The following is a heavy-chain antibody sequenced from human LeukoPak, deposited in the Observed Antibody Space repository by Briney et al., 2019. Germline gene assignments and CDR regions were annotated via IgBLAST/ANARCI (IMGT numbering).Heavy chain of an antibody. V-gene: IGHV3-23*01. CDR2: ISNSGGST. Sequence: GGSLRLSCAASVFTLCRCAEYCLRQAPGKGLEWVSGISNSGGSTYYADSVKGRFTISRDNSKNTLSLHMNSLRGEDIALYYSRKETSSSVDYWGQGTLVTVSS. CDR3: RKETSSSVDY. CDR1: VFTLCRCA. D-gene: IGHD6-6*01. J-gene: IGHJ4*02.